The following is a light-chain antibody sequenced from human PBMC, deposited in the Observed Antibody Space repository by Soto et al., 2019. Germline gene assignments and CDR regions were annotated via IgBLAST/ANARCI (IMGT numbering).Light chain of an antibody. V-gene: IGLV4-69*01. CDR3: QTWDTGIVL. J-gene: IGLJ2*01. Sequence: QLVLTQSPSASASLGASVKLTCTLSSGHSSYAVAWHQQQPEKGPRYLMKLNSDGSHSKGDGIPDRFSGSSSGAERYLTISSLQSEDEAEYFCQTWDTGIVLFGGGTKLTVL. CDR2: LNSDGSH. CDR1: SGHSSYA.